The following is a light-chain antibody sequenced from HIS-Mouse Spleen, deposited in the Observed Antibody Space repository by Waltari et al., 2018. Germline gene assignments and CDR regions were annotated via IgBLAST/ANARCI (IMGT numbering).Light chain of an antibody. CDR3: QQSYSTPLT. CDR1: QSISSY. V-gene: IGKV1-39*01. Sequence: DIQMTQSPSSLSASVGDRVTITCRASQSISSYLNWYQQKPGKAPKLLIYAASSLQSGVPSRFSGRGSGTDFTLTISSLQPEDFATYYCQQSYSTPLTCGGGTK. J-gene: IGKJ4*01. CDR2: AAS.